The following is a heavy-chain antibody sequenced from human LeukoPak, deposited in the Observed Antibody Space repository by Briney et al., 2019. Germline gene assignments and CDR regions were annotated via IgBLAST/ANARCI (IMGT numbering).Heavy chain of an antibody. J-gene: IGHJ4*02. CDR2: IKSKTDGGTT. CDR1: GFTFSNAW. D-gene: IGHD2-21*02. CDR3: TTGPYCGGDCYSNDGRRVNFDY. Sequence: PGGSLRLSCAASGFTFSNAWMSWVRQAPGEGLEWVGRIKSKTDGGTTDYAAPVKGRFTISRDDSKNTLYLQMNSLKTEDTAVYYCTTGPYCGGDCYSNDGRRVNFDYWGQGTLVTVSS. V-gene: IGHV3-15*01.